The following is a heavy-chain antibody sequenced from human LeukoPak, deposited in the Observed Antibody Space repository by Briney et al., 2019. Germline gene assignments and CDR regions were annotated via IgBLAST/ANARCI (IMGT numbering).Heavy chain of an antibody. D-gene: IGHD3-3*01. CDR1: GVTFSSYG. J-gene: IGHJ3*02. Sequence: PGGSLRLSCAASGVTFSSYGMHWVRQAPGKGLEWVAFIRYDGSNKYYADSVKGRFTISRDNSKNTLYLQMNSLRAEDTAVYYCAKDIPSRYYDFWSGYYPDAFDIWGQGTMVTVSS. CDR3: AKDIPSRYYDFWSGYYPDAFDI. V-gene: IGHV3-30*02. CDR2: IRYDGSNK.